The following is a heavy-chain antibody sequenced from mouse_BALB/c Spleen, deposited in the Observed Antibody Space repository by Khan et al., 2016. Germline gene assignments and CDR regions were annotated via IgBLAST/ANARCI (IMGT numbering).Heavy chain of an antibody. CDR2: INLSGEHT. J-gene: IGHJ4*01. D-gene: IGHD2-1*01. V-gene: IGHV1-4*02. CDR3: SRGGNYRGSAMDY. CDR1: GYTFISYT. Sequence: QVQLQQSEAELARPGASVKMSCKASGYTFISYTIHWVKQRPGQGLEWIGYINLSGEHTVYSENFKDKTTLTVDKASSTAYMQVNSLTSEDSAVFYCSRGGNYRGSAMDYWGQGTSVTVSS.